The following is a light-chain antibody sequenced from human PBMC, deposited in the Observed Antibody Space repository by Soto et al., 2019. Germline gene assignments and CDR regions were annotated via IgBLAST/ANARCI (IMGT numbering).Light chain of an antibody. J-gene: IGKJ2*01. CDR1: QSITNY. Sequence: DIQMTQSPSSLSASVGDRVTITCRASQSITNYLNWYRQKPGRAPQLLISAASNLHSGVPPRFTGSGSGTNFTLTLSSLLPEDSATYFCQQSHTTPDTFGQGTKREI. CDR2: AAS. CDR3: QQSHTTPDT. V-gene: IGKV1-39*01.